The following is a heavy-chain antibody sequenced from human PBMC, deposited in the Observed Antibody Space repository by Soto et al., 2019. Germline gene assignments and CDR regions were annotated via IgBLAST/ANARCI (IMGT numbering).Heavy chain of an antibody. J-gene: IGHJ6*02. D-gene: IGHD6-13*01. Sequence: PSETLSLTCTVSGGSISNTSYYWGWVRQPPGKGLEWIGHIYYGGTSYSNPSLKGRVSLSVDTSKNQFFLKLSSVTAADTAVYYCARPGVLAAAGFLEDYGMDVWGQGTTVTVSS. CDR2: IYYGGTS. CDR1: GGSISNTSYY. CDR3: ARPGVLAAAGFLEDYGMDV. V-gene: IGHV4-39*01.